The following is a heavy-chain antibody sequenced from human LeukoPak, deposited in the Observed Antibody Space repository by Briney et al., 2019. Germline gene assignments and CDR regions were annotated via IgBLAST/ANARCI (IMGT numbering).Heavy chain of an antibody. Sequence: GGSLRLSCAASGFTFRSYDMHWVRQATGKGLEWVSGIGTAGEIYYPGSVKGRFTISRENAKNSLYLQMNSLRAGDTAVYYCARAAYSSTWYARYFDIWGRGTLVTVSS. CDR2: IGTAGEI. J-gene: IGHJ2*01. CDR1: GFTFRSYD. CDR3: ARAAYSSTWYARYFDI. D-gene: IGHD6-13*01. V-gene: IGHV3-13*01.